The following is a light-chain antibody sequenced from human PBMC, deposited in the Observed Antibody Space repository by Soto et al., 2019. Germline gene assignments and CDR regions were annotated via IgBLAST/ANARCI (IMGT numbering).Light chain of an antibody. J-gene: IGKJ1*01. Sequence: EIVLTQSPATLSLSPGERATLSCRASQSVSSNHLAWYQQKPGQAPRRLIFGASIRATGIPDRFSGSGSGTDFTLTISGLEPEDFAVYYCQQYGSSPSTFGQGTTVDIK. CDR3: QQYGSSPST. CDR1: QSVSSNH. V-gene: IGKV3-20*01. CDR2: GAS.